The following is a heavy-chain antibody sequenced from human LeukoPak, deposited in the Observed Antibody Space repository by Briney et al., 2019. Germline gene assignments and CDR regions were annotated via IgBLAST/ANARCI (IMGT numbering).Heavy chain of an antibody. V-gene: IGHV1-69*04. D-gene: IGHD1-7*01. J-gene: IGHJ5*02. CDR2: IIPIFGIA. CDR3: ARDNWNYGGWFDP. CDR1: GGTFSIYA. Sequence: SVKVSFKASGGTFSIYAISWVRQAPGQGVEWMGRIIPIFGIANYAQKFQGRVTITADKSTSTAYMELSSLRSEDTAVYYCARDNWNYGGWFDPWGQGTLVTVSS.